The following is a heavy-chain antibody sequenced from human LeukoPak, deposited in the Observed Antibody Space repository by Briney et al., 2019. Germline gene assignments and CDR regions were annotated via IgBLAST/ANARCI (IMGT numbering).Heavy chain of an antibody. CDR3: ARGAFDP. CDR1: GFTFTSHW. J-gene: IGHJ5*02. CDR2: IKQDGSER. V-gene: IGHV3-7*01. Sequence: GGSLRLSCVASGFTFTSHWMSWVRQAPGKGLEWVANIKQDGSERYYVDSVKGRFTISRDNAKNSVYLQMNSLRAEDTAVYYCARGAFDPWGQGTLVSVSS.